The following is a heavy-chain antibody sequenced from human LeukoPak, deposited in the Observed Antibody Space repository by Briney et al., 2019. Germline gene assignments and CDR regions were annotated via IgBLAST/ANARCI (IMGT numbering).Heavy chain of an antibody. CDR3: ARDRAYDVFDY. D-gene: IGHD5-12*01. CDR1: GFTFSSYS. CDR2: LNPDGSAK. J-gene: IGHJ4*02. Sequence: GGSLRLSCAASGFTFSSYSMNWVRQAPGKGLQWVANLNPDGSAKNYVDSVRGRFSISRDNAQNSLYLQINSLRAEDTAVYYCARDRAYDVFDYWGQGTLVTVSS. V-gene: IGHV3-7*01.